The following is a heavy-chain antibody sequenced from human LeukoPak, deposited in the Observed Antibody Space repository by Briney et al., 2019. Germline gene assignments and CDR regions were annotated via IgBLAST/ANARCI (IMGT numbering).Heavy chain of an antibody. Sequence: ASVKVSCMASGYTFTSYGISWVRQAPGQGLEWMGWISAYNGNTYYAQKLQGRVIMTTDTSTSTAYMELRSLRSDDTAVYCCAKTSVRSVVVVAATNDYWGQGTLVTVSS. CDR3: AKTSVRSVVVVAATNDY. J-gene: IGHJ4*02. CDR1: GYTFTSYG. CDR2: ISAYNGNT. V-gene: IGHV1-18*01. D-gene: IGHD2-15*01.